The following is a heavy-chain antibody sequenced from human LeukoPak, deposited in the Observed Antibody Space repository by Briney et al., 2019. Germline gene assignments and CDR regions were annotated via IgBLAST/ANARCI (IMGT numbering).Heavy chain of an antibody. CDR2: IIPIFGTA. CDR1: GGTFSSYA. V-gene: IGHV1-69*05. CDR3: ARMYGSGSYYNGVFDY. Sequence: SVKVSCKASGGTFSSYAISWVRQAPGQGLEWMGGIIPIFGTANYAQKFQGRVTITTDESTSTAYMELSSLRSEDTAVYYCARMYGSGSYYNGVFDYWGQGTLVTVSS. J-gene: IGHJ4*02. D-gene: IGHD3-10*01.